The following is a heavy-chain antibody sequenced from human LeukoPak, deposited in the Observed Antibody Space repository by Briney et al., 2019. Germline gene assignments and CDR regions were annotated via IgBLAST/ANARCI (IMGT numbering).Heavy chain of an antibody. CDR3: ARVVRKHAAFDI. CDR2: INHSGST. Sequence: PSETLSLTCAVYGGSFSGYYWSWIRQPPGKGLEWIGEINHSGSTNYNPSLKSRVTISVDTSKNQFSLKLSSVTAADTAVYYCARVVRKHAAFDIWGQGTMVTVSS. D-gene: IGHD2-15*01. V-gene: IGHV4-34*01. CDR1: GGSFSGYY. J-gene: IGHJ3*02.